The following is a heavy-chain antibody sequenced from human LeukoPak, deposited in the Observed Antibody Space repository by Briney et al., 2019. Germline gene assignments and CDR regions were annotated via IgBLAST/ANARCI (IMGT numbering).Heavy chain of an antibody. D-gene: IGHD3-22*01. CDR1: GGSISSYY. CDR3: ARGHYDSSGYYYFDY. CDR2: IYYSGST. Sequence: SETLSLTCTVSGGSISSYYWSWIRQPPGKGLEGMGYIYYSGSTNYNPSLKSRVTISVDTSKNQFSLKLSSVTAADTAVYYCARGHYDSSGYYYFDYWGQGTLVTVSS. J-gene: IGHJ4*02. V-gene: IGHV4-59*01.